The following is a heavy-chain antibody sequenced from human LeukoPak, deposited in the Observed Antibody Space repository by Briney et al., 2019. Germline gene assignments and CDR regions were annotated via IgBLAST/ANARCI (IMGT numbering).Heavy chain of an antibody. D-gene: IGHD6-13*01. CDR2: FGRSGSDT. V-gene: IGHV3-23*01. J-gene: IGHJ4*02. CDR3: AKGSLGSWYYFDY. Sequence: GGSLRLSCAASGFTFSSYAMRWVRQAPGKGLEWVSTFGRSGSDTYYSDSVKGRFTIFRDNSKNTLYLQMNSLRDEDTAVYYCAKGSLGSWYYFDYWGQGTLVTVSS. CDR1: GFTFSSYA.